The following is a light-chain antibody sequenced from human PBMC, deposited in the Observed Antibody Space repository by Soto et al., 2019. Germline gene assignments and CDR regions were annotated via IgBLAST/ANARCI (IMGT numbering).Light chain of an antibody. CDR1: QRIDNF. CDR3: QQRYKTSLSS. Sequence: DIQMTQSPSFLSASVGDRVTITCRASQRIDNFLNWYQQKPGKAPKLLIHGASSLQSGVPSRFSGIGSGTDFTLTINSRQPEDSATYHCQQRYKTSLSSFGQGTKVEIK. CDR2: GAS. J-gene: IGKJ2*01. V-gene: IGKV1-39*01.